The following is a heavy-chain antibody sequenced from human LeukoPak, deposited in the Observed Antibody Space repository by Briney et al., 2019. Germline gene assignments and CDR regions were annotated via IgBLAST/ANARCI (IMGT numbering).Heavy chain of an antibody. CDR2: ITWSGGTT. V-gene: IGHV3-20*01. CDR3: ARDRSYGSFDY. J-gene: IGHJ4*02. CDR1: GFTFDDHG. D-gene: IGHD5-18*01. Sequence: GGSLRLSCAASGFTFDDHGMNWVRQAPGKGLEWVSGITWSGGTTGYADSVRGRFTISRDNAKNSLYLQMNSLRAEDTALYHCARDRSYGSFDYWGQGTLVTVSS.